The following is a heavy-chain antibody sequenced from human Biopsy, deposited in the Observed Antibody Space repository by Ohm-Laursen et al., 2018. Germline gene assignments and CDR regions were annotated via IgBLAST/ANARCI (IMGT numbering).Heavy chain of an antibody. CDR1: GVCVSSKY. CDR2: GYYTGST. CDR3: ARDRGYYSDRTVPGYFDL. Sequence: SETLSCTCTVSGVCVSSKYWSWIGQRPGQGREWNGNGYYTGSTDYNPSLQSRVTISVDTSKNHFSLRLRSVTPADTAIYYCARDRGYYSDRTVPGYFDLWGRGTLVTVSS. V-gene: IGHV4-59*02. D-gene: IGHD3-22*01. J-gene: IGHJ2*01.